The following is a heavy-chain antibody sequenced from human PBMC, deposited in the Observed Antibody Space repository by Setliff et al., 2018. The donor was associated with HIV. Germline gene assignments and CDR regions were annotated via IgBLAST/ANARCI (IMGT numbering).Heavy chain of an antibody. CDR2: IYTSGST. J-gene: IGHJ3*02. CDR1: GGSISSGSYY. D-gene: IGHD1-7*01. Sequence: SETLSLTCTVSGGSISSGSYYWSWIRQPAGKGLEWIGRIYTSGSTNYNPSLKSRVTISVDTSKNQFSLKMSSLTAADTAVYYCARHGGITGTTDAFDIWGQGTMVTVSS. CDR3: ARHGGITGTTDAFDI. V-gene: IGHV4-61*02.